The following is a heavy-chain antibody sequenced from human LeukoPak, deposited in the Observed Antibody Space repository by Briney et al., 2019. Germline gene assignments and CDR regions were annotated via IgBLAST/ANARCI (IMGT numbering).Heavy chain of an antibody. CDR3: AKSDYYDSSGHPSSFEC. J-gene: IGHJ4*02. D-gene: IGHD3-22*01. Sequence: PGGSLRLSCAASGFPFSSYAMSWVRQAPGRALEWVSAVSGSGGTTYYTDSVKGRFTISRDNSKNTLYLQMNSLRAEDTAVYYCAKSDYYDSSGHPSSFECWGQGTLVTVSS. CDR2: VSGSGGTT. CDR1: GFPFSSYA. V-gene: IGHV3-23*01.